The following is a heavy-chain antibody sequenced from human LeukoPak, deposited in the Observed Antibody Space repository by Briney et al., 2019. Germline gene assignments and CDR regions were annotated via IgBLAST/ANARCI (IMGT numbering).Heavy chain of an antibody. V-gene: IGHV4-38-2*02. CDR2: IYHSGST. CDR1: GYSISSGYY. Sequence: KSSETLSLTCTVSGYSISSGYYWGWIRQPPGKGLEWIGSIYHSGSTYYNPSLKSRVTISVDTSKNQFSLKLSSVTAADTAVYYCARDLHEYSYGRYYYYMDVWGKGTTATISS. D-gene: IGHD5-18*01. CDR3: ARDLHEYSYGRYYYYMDV. J-gene: IGHJ6*03.